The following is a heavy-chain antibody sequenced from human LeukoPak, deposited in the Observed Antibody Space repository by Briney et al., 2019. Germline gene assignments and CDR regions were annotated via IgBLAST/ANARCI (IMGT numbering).Heavy chain of an antibody. CDR3: ATLTGGDDAFDI. CDR2: IFYTGST. V-gene: IGHV4-59*01. D-gene: IGHD4-23*01. CDR1: GGSISNYY. J-gene: IGHJ3*02. Sequence: KTSETLSLTCIVSGGSISNYYWSWIRQPPGKGLEWIGYIFYTGSTNYNPSLKSRVTISVLTSKNRFSLKLSSVTAADTAVYYCATLTGGDDAFDIWGQGTMVTVSS.